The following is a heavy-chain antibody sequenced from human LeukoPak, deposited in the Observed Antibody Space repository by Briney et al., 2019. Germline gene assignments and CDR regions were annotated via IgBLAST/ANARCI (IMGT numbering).Heavy chain of an antibody. CDR2: ISGSGGST. Sequence: PGGSLRLSCAASGFTFSSYAMSWVRQAPGKGLEWVSAISGSGGSTHYADSVKGLFTISRDNSKNTLYLQMNSLRAEDTAVYYCAKNWVASSWFNWFDPWGQGTLVTVSS. CDR1: GFTFSSYA. CDR3: AKNWVASSWFNWFDP. J-gene: IGHJ5*02. V-gene: IGHV3-23*01. D-gene: IGHD6-13*01.